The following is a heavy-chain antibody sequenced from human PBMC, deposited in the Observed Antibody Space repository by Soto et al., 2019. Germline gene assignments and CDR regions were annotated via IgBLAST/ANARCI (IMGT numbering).Heavy chain of an antibody. V-gene: IGHV3-33*01. D-gene: IGHD4-17*01. J-gene: IGHJ3*02. CDR3: AGDYGDYVGDFDI. Sequence: QVQLVESGGGVVQPGRSLRLSCAASGFTFSSYGMHWVRQAPGKGLEWVAVIWYDGSNKYYADSVKGRFTISRDNSKNTLYLQMNSLRAEDTAVYYCAGDYGDYVGDFDIWGQGTMVTVSS. CDR1: GFTFSSYG. CDR2: IWYDGSNK.